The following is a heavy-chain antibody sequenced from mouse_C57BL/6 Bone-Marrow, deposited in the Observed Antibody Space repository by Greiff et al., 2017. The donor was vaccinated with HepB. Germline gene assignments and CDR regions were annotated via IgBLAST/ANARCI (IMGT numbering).Heavy chain of an antibody. CDR2: ISSGSSAI. V-gene: IGHV5-17*02. J-gene: IGHJ4*01. Sequence: EVKVVESGGGLVQPGGSRKLSCAASGFTFSSFGIHWVRQAPEKGLEWVAYISSGSSAIYYADTVKGRFTISRDNPKNTLFLQMTSLRSEDTAMYYCARQDPYYYAMDYWGQGTSVTGYS. CDR1: GFTFSSFG. CDR3: ARQDPYYYAMDY.